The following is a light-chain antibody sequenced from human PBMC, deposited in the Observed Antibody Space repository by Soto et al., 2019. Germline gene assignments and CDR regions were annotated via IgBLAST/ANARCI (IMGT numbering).Light chain of an antibody. V-gene: IGKV3-11*01. CDR1: QSVSSY. CDR2: DAS. Sequence: EIVLTQSPATLSLSPGERATLSCRASQSVSSYLAWYQQKPGQAPRLLIYDASNRATGIPARFSGSGSGTDFTITISSLEPADFAVYYCQQRSNWPLTFGGGTKVEIK. CDR3: QQRSNWPLT. J-gene: IGKJ4*01.